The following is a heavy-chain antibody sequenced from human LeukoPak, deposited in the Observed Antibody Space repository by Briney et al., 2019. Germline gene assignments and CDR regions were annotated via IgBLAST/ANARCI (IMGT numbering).Heavy chain of an antibody. J-gene: IGHJ3*02. Sequence: GGSLRLSCTASGFTFGDYAMSWVRQAPGKGLEWVGFIRSKAYGGTTEYAAPVKGRFTISRDDSKSIAYLQMNSLKTEDTAVYYCTRLETYYDFWSGLSRAFDIWGQGTMVTVSS. CDR1: GFTFGDYA. CDR2: IRSKAYGGTT. D-gene: IGHD3-3*01. V-gene: IGHV3-49*04. CDR3: TRLETYYDFWSGLSRAFDI.